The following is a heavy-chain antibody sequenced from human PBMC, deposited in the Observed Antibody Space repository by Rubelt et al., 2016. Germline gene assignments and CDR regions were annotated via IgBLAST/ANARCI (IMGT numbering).Heavy chain of an antibody. Sequence: EVQLLESGGGLVQPGGSLRLSCVASGFSFSNYAMSWVRQAPGKGLDWVSVIYSSGSTYYADSVKGRFTISRDNSKNTLYLQMSSLIAEDTAVYYCARVTFGGINAFDIWGQGTMVTVSS. D-gene: IGHD3-16*01. CDR2: IYSSGST. V-gene: IGHV3-23*05. J-gene: IGHJ3*02. CDR1: GFSFSNYA. CDR3: ARVTFGGINAFDI.